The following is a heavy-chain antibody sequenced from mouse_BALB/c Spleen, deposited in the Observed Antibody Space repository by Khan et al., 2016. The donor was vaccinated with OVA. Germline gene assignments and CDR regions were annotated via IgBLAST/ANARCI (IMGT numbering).Heavy chain of an antibody. CDR2: TNPTNGRT. CDR3: ARIKKIVATNFDY. J-gene: IGHJ2*01. V-gene: IGHV1S81*02. Sequence: QVQLQQPGAELVKAGASVKMSCKASGYTFTSYWMHWVKQRLGQGLEWFAETNPTNGRTYYNEKFTSKATLTVEKSSSTAYMLLRGPTFEEAAVYYCARIKKIVATNFDYWGQGTTLTGSS. D-gene: IGHD1-1*01. CDR1: GYTFTSYW.